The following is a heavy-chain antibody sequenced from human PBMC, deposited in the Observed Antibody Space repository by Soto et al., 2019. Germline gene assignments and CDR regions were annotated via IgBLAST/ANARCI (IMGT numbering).Heavy chain of an antibody. CDR3: ARDPSHWFDP. CDR1: GASIARDVYS. J-gene: IGHJ5*02. V-gene: IGHV4-30-2*06. Sequence: QLHLEESGSGLVRPSETLSLTCAVSGASIARDVYSWTWIRQSPGRGLEWIGYIFHSGSTQYNPSLRGRVTLSVDRSKNHVSLRLDSVTAADTAIYYCARDPSHWFDPWGQGALVTVSS. CDR2: IFHSGST.